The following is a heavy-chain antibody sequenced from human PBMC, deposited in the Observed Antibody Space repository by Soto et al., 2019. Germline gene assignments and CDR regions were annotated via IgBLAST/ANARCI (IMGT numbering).Heavy chain of an antibody. Sequence: VQLLESGGGLVQPGGSLRLSCAASGFTFSGSAMTWVRQAPGKWLEYVSSITSSGSEVFHAASVKGRITMSRDNSKNMLYLQMDSVRAEDTAVYYCAKEGYDSGWYWDSWGQGALVTVSS. CDR3: AKEGYDSGWYWDS. V-gene: IGHV3-23*01. D-gene: IGHD6-19*01. CDR1: GFTFSGSA. CDR2: ITSSGSEV. J-gene: IGHJ4*02.